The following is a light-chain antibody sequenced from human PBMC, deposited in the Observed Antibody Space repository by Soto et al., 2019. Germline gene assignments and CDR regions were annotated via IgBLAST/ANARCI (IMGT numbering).Light chain of an antibody. CDR1: SSDVGSYNL. CDR2: EVI. Sequence: QSALTQPASVSGSPGQSITISCTGTSSDVGSYNLVSWYQQHPGKAPKLMIYEVIKRPSGVSNRFSGSKSGNTASLTISGLQAEDEADYYCCSYAGSSTGVVFGGGTKLTVL. CDR3: CSYAGSSTGVV. J-gene: IGLJ2*01. V-gene: IGLV2-23*02.